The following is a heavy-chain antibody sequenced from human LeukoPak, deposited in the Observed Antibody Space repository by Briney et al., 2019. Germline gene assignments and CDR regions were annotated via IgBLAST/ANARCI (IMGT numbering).Heavy chain of an antibody. V-gene: IGHV1-2*02. J-gene: IGHJ4*02. D-gene: IGHD3-10*01. Sequence: ASVKVSCKASGYTFTSYGISWVRQAPGQGLEWMGWINPNSGGTNYAQKFQGRVTMTRDTSISTAYMELSRLRSDDTAVYYCARDLRAGVLLWFGESPDYWGQGTLVTVSS. CDR3: ARDLRAGVLLWFGESPDY. CDR2: INPNSGGT. CDR1: GYTFTSYG.